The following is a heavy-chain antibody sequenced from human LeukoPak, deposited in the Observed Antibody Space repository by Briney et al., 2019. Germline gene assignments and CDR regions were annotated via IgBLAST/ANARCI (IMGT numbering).Heavy chain of an antibody. J-gene: IGHJ6*03. Sequence: PGGSLRLSCAASGFTFSSYGMHWVRQAPGKGLEWVAFIRYDGSNKYYADSVKGRFTISRDNSKNTVYLQMNSLRSEDTAVYYCAKGGYYDSSGQYMDVWGKGTTVTISS. CDR2: IRYDGSNK. V-gene: IGHV3-30*02. CDR3: AKGGYYDSSGQYMDV. CDR1: GFTFSSYG. D-gene: IGHD3-22*01.